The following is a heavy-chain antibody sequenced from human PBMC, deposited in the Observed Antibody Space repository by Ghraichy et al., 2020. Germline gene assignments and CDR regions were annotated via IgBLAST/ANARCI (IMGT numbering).Heavy chain of an antibody. D-gene: IGHD6-6*01. CDR2: IYYSGST. CDR1: GGSISSYY. J-gene: IGHJ3*02. CDR3: ARHDVYSSSSVAFDI. Sequence: SETLSLTCTVSGGSISSYYWSWIRQPPGKGLEWIGYIYYSGSTNYNPSLKSRVTISVDTSKNQFSLKLSSVTAADTAVYYCARHDVYSSSSVAFDIWGQGTMVTVSS. V-gene: IGHV4-59*08.